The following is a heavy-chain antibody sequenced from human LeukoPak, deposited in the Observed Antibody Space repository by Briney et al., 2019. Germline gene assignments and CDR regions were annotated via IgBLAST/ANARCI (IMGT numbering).Heavy chain of an antibody. CDR2: INPSGGST. CDR1: GYSLTNYY. Sequence: GASEKVSCKAFGYSLTNYYVHWVRQAPGQGLEWMGEINPSGGSTSYAQKFQGRITVTRGTYTNTVYMDLSSLRSEDTATYYCARGAPTSRIGAGRFDYWGQGSLLTVAS. CDR3: ARGAPTSRIGAGRFDY. J-gene: IGHJ4*02. D-gene: IGHD5-12*01. V-gene: IGHV1-46*01.